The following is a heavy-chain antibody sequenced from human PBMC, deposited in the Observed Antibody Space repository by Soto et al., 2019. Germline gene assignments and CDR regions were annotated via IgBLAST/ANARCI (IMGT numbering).Heavy chain of an antibody. CDR3: ARDAHYGAYNWFDP. J-gene: IGHJ5*02. D-gene: IGHD4-17*01. V-gene: IGHV4-34*01. CDR2: INHSGST. Sequence: PSETLSLTCAVYGGSFSGYYWSWIRQPPGKGLEWIGEINHSGSTNYNPPLKSRVTISVDTSKNQFSLKLSSVTAADTAVYYCARDAHYGAYNWFDPWGQGTLVTVSS. CDR1: GGSFSGYY.